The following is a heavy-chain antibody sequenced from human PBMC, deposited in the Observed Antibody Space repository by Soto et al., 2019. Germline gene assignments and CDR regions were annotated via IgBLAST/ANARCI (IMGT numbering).Heavy chain of an antibody. J-gene: IGHJ4*02. CDR2: ISYDGSNK. V-gene: IGHV3-30-3*01. CDR1: GFTFSSYA. D-gene: IGHD6-6*01. CDR3: AGGPAARPG. Sequence: QVQLVESGGGVVQPGRSLRLSCAASGFTFSSYAMHWVRQAPGKGLEWVAVISYDGSNKYYADSVKGRFTISRDNSKNTLYLQMNSLRAEDTAVYYCAGGPAARPGWGQGTLVTVSS.